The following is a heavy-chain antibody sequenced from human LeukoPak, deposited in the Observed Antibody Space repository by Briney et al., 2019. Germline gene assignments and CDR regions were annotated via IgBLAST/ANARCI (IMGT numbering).Heavy chain of an antibody. CDR1: GGTFSSYA. J-gene: IGHJ6*02. Sequence: ASVKVSCKASGGTFSSYAISWVRQPPGQGLEWMGRIIPIFGIANYAQKFQGRVTITADKSTSTAYMELSSLRSEDTAVYYCASIVDTAMVTPENGMDVWGQGTTVTVSS. CDR2: IIPIFGIA. D-gene: IGHD5-18*01. V-gene: IGHV1-69*04. CDR3: ASIVDTAMVTPENGMDV.